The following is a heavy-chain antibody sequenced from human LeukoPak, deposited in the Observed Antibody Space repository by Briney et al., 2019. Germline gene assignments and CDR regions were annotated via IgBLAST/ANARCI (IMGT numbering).Heavy chain of an antibody. V-gene: IGHV1-69*13. D-gene: IGHD2-21*02. J-gene: IGHJ3*02. CDR1: GGTFSGYA. CDR3: ARVNCGGDCYSDRGAFDI. Sequence: SVKVSCKASGGTFSGYAISWVRQAPGQGLEWMGGIIPIFGTANYAQKFQGRVTITADESTSTAYMDLSSLRSEDTAVYYCARVNCGGDCYSDRGAFDIWGQGTMVTVS. CDR2: IIPIFGTA.